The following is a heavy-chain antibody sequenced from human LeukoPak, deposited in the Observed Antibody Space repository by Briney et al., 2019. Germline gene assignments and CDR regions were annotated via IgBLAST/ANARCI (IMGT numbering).Heavy chain of an antibody. CDR1: GFTFSSYS. D-gene: IGHD2-21*02. CDR3: AYEAYCGGDCPN. V-gene: IGHV3-21*01. Sequence: GGSLRLSCAASGFTFSSYSMNWVRQAPGKGLEGVSSISSSSSYIYYADSVKGRFTISRDNAKNSLYLQMNSLRAEDTAVYYCAYEAYCGGDCPNWGQGTLVTVSS. J-gene: IGHJ4*02. CDR2: ISSSSSYI.